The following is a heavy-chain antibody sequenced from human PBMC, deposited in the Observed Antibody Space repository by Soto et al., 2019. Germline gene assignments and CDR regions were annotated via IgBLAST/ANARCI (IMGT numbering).Heavy chain of an antibody. D-gene: IGHD3-22*01. V-gene: IGHV4-31*03. CDR1: GGSISSGGYY. CDR2: IYYSGST. J-gene: IGHJ2*01. Sequence: QVQLQESGPGLVKPSQTLSLTCTVSGGSISSGGYYWSWIRQHPGKGLEWIGYIYYSGSTYYNPSLNSRVTISVATAKNQFSRRLSSVTAADTAVYYCARDSSYYYDSSGYSFFDLWGRGTLVTVSS. CDR3: ARDSSYYYDSSGYSFFDL.